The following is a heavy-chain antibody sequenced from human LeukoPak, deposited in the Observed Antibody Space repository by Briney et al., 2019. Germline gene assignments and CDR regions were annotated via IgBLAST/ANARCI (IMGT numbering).Heavy chain of an antibody. V-gene: IGHV3-30*04. Sequence: GGSLRLSCAASGFTFSTYAMHWVRQAPGKGLEWVAVISYDGSNKYYADSVKGRFTISRDNAKNSLYLQMNSLRAEDTAVYYCARDKIFGSGFDYWGQGTLVTVSS. J-gene: IGHJ4*02. CDR2: ISYDGSNK. CDR3: ARDKIFGSGFDY. D-gene: IGHD3-3*01. CDR1: GFTFSTYA.